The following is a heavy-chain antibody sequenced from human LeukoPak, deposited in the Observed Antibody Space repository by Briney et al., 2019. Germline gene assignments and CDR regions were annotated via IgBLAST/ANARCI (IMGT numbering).Heavy chain of an antibody. CDR1: GVSISSGGYS. CDR3: ARGAAMVPGWFDP. V-gene: IGHV4-30-2*01. Sequence: SETLSLTCAVSGVSISSGGYSWRWLRQPPGKGLEWIGYIYHSGSTYYNPSLKSRVTISVDRSKNQFSLKLSSVTAVDTAVYYCARGAAMVPGWFDPWVQGTLVTVSS. D-gene: IGHD5-18*01. J-gene: IGHJ5*02. CDR2: IYHSGST.